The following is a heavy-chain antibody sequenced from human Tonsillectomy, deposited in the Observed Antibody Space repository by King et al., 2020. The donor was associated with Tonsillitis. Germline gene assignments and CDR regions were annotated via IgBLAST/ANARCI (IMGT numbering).Heavy chain of an antibody. CDR1: GFTFSSYW. Sequence: LVESGGGLVQPGGSLRLPCAASGFTFSSYWMSWVRQAPGKGLDWVANIKQDGSEKYYVDSVKGRFTISRDNAKNSLYLQMNSLRAEDTAVYYCARDSYGDYYYGMDVWGQGTTVTVSS. CDR3: ARDSYGDYYYGMDV. D-gene: IGHD4-17*01. CDR2: IKQDGSEK. J-gene: IGHJ6*02. V-gene: IGHV3-7*03.